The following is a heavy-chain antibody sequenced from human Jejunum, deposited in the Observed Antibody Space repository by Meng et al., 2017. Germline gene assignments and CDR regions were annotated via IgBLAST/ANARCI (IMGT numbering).Heavy chain of an antibody. V-gene: IGHV4-31*03. CDR3: AKANNRWGPVDS. CDR1: GGSISSSYHY. J-gene: IGHJ4*02. CDR2: IFNSDTT. D-gene: IGHD2-21*02. Sequence: SETLSLTCTVSGGSISSSYHYWSWIRQHPKKGLEWIGYIFNSDTTYYNPSLKSRLTISLDTSKKQFSLKLSSMTAADTAVYYCAKANNRWGPVDSWGQGTLVTVSS.